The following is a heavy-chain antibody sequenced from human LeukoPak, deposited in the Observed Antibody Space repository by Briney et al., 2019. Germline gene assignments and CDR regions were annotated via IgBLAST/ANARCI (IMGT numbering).Heavy chain of an antibody. CDR2: ISYDGSIN. Sequence: GGSLRLSCAASGFIFSHYGMHWVRQAPGKGLEWVALISYDGSINDYADSVKGRFTISRDNSKNTLYLQMNSLRADDAAMYYCARGSYSSSWKTFDYWGQGTLVTVSS. D-gene: IGHD6-13*01. CDR3: ARGSYSSSWKTFDY. V-gene: IGHV3-30*19. CDR1: GFIFSHYG. J-gene: IGHJ4*02.